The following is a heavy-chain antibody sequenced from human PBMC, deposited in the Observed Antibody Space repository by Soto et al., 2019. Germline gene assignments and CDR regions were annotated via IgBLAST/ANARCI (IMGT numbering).Heavy chain of an antibody. CDR3: ARDLFESGSYDY. V-gene: IGHV4-30-4*01. CDR1: GGSISSGDYY. Sequence: PSETLSLTCTVSGGSISSGDYYWSWIRQPPGKGLEWIGYTYYSGSTYYNPSLKSRVTISVDTSKNQFSLKLSSVTAADTAVYYCARDLFESGSYDYWGQGTLVTVSS. CDR2: TYYSGST. J-gene: IGHJ4*02. D-gene: IGHD1-26*01.